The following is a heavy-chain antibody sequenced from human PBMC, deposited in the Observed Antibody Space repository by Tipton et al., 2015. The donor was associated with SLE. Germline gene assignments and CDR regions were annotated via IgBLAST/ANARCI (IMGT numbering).Heavy chain of an antibody. CDR3: ARDSSGRDDAFDI. V-gene: IGHV1-69*01. J-gene: IGHJ3*02. D-gene: IGHD3-22*01. Sequence: QVQLVQSGAEANKPGESLKVSCKASGGTFSSYAISWVRQAPGQGLEWMGGIIPIFGTANYAQKFQGRVTITADESTSTAYMELSSLRSEDTAVYYCARDSSGRDDAFDIWGQGTMVTVSS. CDR1: GGTFSSYA. CDR2: IIPIFGTA.